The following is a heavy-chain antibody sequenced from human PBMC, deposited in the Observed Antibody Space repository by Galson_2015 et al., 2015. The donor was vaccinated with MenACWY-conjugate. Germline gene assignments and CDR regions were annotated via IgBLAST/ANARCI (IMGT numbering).Heavy chain of an antibody. CDR2: ISGTGGST. D-gene: IGHD2-21*02. CDR3: AKAKHSAVTSFYFDL. Sequence: SLRLSCAASGFTFSSFAMSWVRQAPGKGLEWVSGISGTGGSTYYADSVKGRFTISRDSSKNTLYLVMNSLRAEDTAIYYCAKAKHSAVTSFYFDLWGRGTLVTVSS. V-gene: IGHV3-23*01. CDR1: GFTFSSFA. J-gene: IGHJ2*01.